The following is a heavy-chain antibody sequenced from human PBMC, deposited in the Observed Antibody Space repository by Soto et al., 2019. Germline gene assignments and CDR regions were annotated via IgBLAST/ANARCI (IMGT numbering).Heavy chain of an antibody. J-gene: IGHJ6*02. CDR2: IYYSGST. CDR1: GGSISSSSYY. CDR3: ASLRRVPDYYYYYGMDV. D-gene: IGHD2-2*01. V-gene: IGHV4-39*01. Sequence: QLQLQESGPGLVKPSETLSLTCTVSGGSISSSSYYWGWIRQPPGKGLEWIGSIYYSGSTYYNPSPKSRVTISVDTSKNQFSLKLSSVTAADTAVYYCASLRRVPDYYYYYGMDVWGQGTTVTVSS.